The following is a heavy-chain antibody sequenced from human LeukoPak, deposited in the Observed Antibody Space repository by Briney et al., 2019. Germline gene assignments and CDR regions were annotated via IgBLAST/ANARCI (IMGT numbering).Heavy chain of an antibody. Sequence: PGGSLRLSCAASGFTFSNYWMHWVRQAPGKGLVWVSRINSDGINTSYADSVKGRFTISRDNAKNSLYLQMNSLRAEDTAVYYCARDGRRRWLRVYYYYYYMDVWGKGTTVTISS. V-gene: IGHV3-74*01. D-gene: IGHD5-24*01. CDR3: ARDGRRRWLRVYYYYYYMDV. J-gene: IGHJ6*03. CDR1: GFTFSNYW. CDR2: INSDGINT.